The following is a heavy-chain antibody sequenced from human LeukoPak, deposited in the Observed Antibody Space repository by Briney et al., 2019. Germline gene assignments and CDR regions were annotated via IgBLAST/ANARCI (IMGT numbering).Heavy chain of an antibody. V-gene: IGHV2-5*01. D-gene: IGHD1-26*01. CDR2: IYWNDDK. J-gene: IGHJ5*02. CDR1: GFSLSPRGVG. CDR3: AHRPGDNWFDP. Sequence: SGPTLVNPTQTLTLTCTFSGFSLSPRGVGVGWIRQPPGKALEWLALIYWNDDKRYSPSLKSRLTITKDTSKDQVVLTMTNMDPVDTATYYCAHRPGDNWFDPWGQGTLVTVSS.